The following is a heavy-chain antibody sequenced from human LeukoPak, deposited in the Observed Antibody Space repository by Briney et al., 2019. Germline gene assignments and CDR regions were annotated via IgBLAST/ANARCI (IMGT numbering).Heavy chain of an antibody. CDR2: INPNSGGT. CDR1: GYTFTGYY. J-gene: IGHJ5*02. D-gene: IGHD2-2*01. CDR3: ARALGYCSSTSCFAWFDP. Sequence: ASVNVSCKASGYTFTGYYMHWVRQAPGQGLEWMGWINPNSGGTNYAQKFQGRVTMTRDTSISTAYMELSRLRSDDTAVYYCARALGYCSSTSCFAWFDPWGQGTLVTVSS. V-gene: IGHV1-2*02.